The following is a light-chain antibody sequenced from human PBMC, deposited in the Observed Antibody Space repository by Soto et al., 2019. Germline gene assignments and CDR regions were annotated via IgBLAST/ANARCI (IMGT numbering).Light chain of an antibody. CDR1: QSVSNNY. CDR2: GAS. V-gene: IGKV3-20*01. CDR3: HQYGSSPTT. J-gene: IGKJ1*01. Sequence: EIVLTQSPGTLSLSPGERATLSCRASQSVSNNYLAWYQQKPGQAPRLLSYGASNRATGSPDRFSGSGSGTDFTLTSSRLEPEDFAVYYCHQYGSSPTTLGQGTKVEIK.